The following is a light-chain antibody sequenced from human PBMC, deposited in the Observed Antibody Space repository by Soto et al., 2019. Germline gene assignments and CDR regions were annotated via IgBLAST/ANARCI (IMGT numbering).Light chain of an antibody. CDR2: GAS. Sequence: EIVMTQSPATLSVSPGERATLSCRASQSVSSNLAWYQQKPGQAPRLLIYGASTRATGIPARFSGSGSGTELTLTLSSLQSEDFAVYYCQQYNNWPLTFGPGTKVDIK. J-gene: IGKJ3*01. V-gene: IGKV3-15*01. CDR3: QQYNNWPLT. CDR1: QSVSSN.